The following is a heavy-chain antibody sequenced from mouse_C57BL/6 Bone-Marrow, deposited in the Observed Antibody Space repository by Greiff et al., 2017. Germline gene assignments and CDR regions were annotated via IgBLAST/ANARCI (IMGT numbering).Heavy chain of an antibody. CDR1: GYAFSSSW. D-gene: IGHD1-1*01. Sequence: VKLQESGPELVKPGASVKISCKASGYAFSSSWMNWVKQRPGKGLEWIGRIYPGDGDTNYNGKFKGKATLTADKSSSTAYMQLSSLTSEDSAVYFCASPLYYGSSFWFAYWGQGTLVTVSA. CDR2: IYPGDGDT. J-gene: IGHJ3*01. V-gene: IGHV1-82*01. CDR3: ASPLYYGSSFWFAY.